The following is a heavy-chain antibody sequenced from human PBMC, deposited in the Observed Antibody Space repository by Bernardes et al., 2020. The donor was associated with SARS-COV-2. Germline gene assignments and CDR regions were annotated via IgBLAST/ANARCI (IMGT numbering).Heavy chain of an antibody. V-gene: IGHV4-4*07. CDR1: GGSISSYY. Sequence: SESLSLTCTVSGGSISSYYRSWIRQPAGKGLEWIGRIYTSGSTNYNPSLKSRVTMSVDTSKNQFSLKLSSVTAADTAVYYCARDNRVHYDILTGYYSPFYYFDYWGQGTLVTVSS. D-gene: IGHD3-9*01. J-gene: IGHJ4*02. CDR2: IYTSGST. CDR3: ARDNRVHYDILTGYYSPFYYFDY.